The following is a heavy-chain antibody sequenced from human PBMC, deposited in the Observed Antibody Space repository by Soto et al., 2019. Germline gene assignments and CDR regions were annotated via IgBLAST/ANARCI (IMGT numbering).Heavy chain of an antibody. J-gene: IGHJ5*02. CDR2: INAGNGNT. CDR1: GYTFTSYA. CDR3: TRRGSGREYSSSWYRPHNWFDP. Sequence: GASVKVSCKASGYTFTSYAMHWVRQAPGQRLEWMGWINAGNGNTKYSQKFQGRVTITRDTSASTAYMELSSLRSEDTAVYYCTRRGSGREYSSSWYRPHNWFDPWGQGTLVTVSS. V-gene: IGHV1-3*01. D-gene: IGHD6-13*01.